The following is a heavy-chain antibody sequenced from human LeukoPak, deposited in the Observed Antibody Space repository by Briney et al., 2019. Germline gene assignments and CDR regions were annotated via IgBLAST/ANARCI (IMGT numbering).Heavy chain of an antibody. CDR1: GGTFSSYA. D-gene: IGHD1-26*01. Sequence: SVKVSCKASGGTFSSYAISWVRHAPGRGLEWMGGIIPIFGTANYAQKFQGRVTITADESTSTAYMELSSLRSEDTAVYYCTRDWDGELSQRYNWFDPWGQGTLVTVSS. CDR2: IIPIFGTA. CDR3: TRDWDGELSQRYNWFDP. V-gene: IGHV1-69*01. J-gene: IGHJ5*02.